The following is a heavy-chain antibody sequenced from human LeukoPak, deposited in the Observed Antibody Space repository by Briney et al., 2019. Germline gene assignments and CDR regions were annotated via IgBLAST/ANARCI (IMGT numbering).Heavy chain of an antibody. Sequence: GGSLRLSCAASGFTVSSNYMSWVRQAPGKGLEWVSVIYSGGSTYYADSVKGRFTISRGNSKNTLYLQMNSLRAEDTAVYYCARARQTYYYDSSGYYFDYWGQGTLVTVSS. D-gene: IGHD3-22*01. V-gene: IGHV3-53*01. CDR3: ARARQTYYYDSSGYYFDY. J-gene: IGHJ4*02. CDR2: IYSGGST. CDR1: GFTVSSNY.